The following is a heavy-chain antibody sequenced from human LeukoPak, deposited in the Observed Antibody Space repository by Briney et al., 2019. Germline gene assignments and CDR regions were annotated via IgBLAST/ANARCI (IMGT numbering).Heavy chain of an antibody. CDR3: ARDFGLRYFDWLEIDY. Sequence: PGGSLRLSCAASGFTFSSYAMHWVRQAPGKGLEWVAVVSSDGNNKYYADSVKGRFTISRDNSKNTLYLQMSSLRAEDTAVYYCARDFGLRYFDWLEIDYWGQGTLVTVSS. J-gene: IGHJ4*02. CDR2: VSSDGNNK. V-gene: IGHV3-30-3*01. CDR1: GFTFSSYA. D-gene: IGHD3-9*01.